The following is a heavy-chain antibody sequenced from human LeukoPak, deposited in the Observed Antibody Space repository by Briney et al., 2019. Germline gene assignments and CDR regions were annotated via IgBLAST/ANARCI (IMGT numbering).Heavy chain of an antibody. CDR3: EKGVESDSESALDS. CDR2: ISVYTGNT. Sequence: ASVKVSCKTSRYTSTNYVISCVRQAPGQWLEWMGWISVYTGNTQYLPKLHDRVTLTTYRATTTAYMELRSLRSDDTAVYYCEKGVESDSESALDSWGQGILVTVSS. CDR1: RYTSTNYV. J-gene: IGHJ4*02. D-gene: IGHD3-22*01. V-gene: IGHV1-18*04.